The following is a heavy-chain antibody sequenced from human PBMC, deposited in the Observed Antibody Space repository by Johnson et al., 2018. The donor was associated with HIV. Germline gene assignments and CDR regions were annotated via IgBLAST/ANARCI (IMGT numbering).Heavy chain of an antibody. CDR1: GFTVSSNY. J-gene: IGHJ3*02. CDR2: IYSGGST. D-gene: IGHD3-10*01. V-gene: IGHV3-66*01. CDR3: ARDRGLNAFDI. Sequence: VLLVESGGGLVQPGGSLRLSCAASGFTVSSNYMSWVRQAPGKGLECVSVIYSGGSTYYADSVKGRFTISRDNSKNTLYLQMNSLRVEDTAVYYCARDRGLNAFDIWGQGTMVTVSS.